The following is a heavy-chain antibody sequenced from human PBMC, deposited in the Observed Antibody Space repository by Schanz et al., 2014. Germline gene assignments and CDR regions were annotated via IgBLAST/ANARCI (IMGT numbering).Heavy chain of an antibody. D-gene: IGHD6-13*01. CDR1: GFDFNSYS. CDR3: AREQIMAAAGLVDY. V-gene: IGHV3-48*01. CDR2: IATSSSTR. Sequence: EVRLVESGGGLVQPGGSLRLSCEASGFDFNSYSMNWVRQVPGKGLEWLSYIATSSSTRHYADSVKGRVTISRDNAKNSVSLQMNSLRAGDTAVYYCAREQIMAAAGLVDYWGHGTLVTVSS. J-gene: IGHJ4*01.